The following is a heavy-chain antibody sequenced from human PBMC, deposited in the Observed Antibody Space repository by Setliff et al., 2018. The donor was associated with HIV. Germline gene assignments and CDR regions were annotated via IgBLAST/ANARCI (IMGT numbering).Heavy chain of an antibody. D-gene: IGHD3-3*01. J-gene: IGHJ5*02. CDR3: ARAGHYDFLGGFSAQPLDP. CDR2: IFYRVST. V-gene: IGHV4-31*03. Sequence: SETLSLTCTVSNGSISSGNHYWSWIRQHPGKGLEWIGYIFYRVSTYYNPSLNSRVSLSIDTSKNYFSLKLTSVTAADTAMYVCARAGHYDFLGGFSAQPLDPWGRGILVTVSS. CDR1: NGSISSGNHY.